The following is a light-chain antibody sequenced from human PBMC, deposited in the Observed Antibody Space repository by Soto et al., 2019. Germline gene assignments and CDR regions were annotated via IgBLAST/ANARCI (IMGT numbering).Light chain of an antibody. J-gene: IGLJ1*01. CDR3: SSYTTSNTRQIV. CDR2: DVS. V-gene: IGLV2-14*01. CDR1: NSDVGGYNY. Sequence: QSVLTQPASGSGSPGQLITISCTGTNSDVGGYNYVSWYQQHPGKAPKFMIYDVSSRPSGVSDRFSGSKSGNTASLTISGLQAEDEADYYCSSYTTSNTRQIVFGTGTKVTVL.